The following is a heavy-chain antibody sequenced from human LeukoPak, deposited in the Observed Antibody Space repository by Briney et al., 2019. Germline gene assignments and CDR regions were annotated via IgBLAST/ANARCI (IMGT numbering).Heavy chain of an antibody. CDR3: AKDTEPWIQAYYFDY. V-gene: IGHV3-33*06. J-gene: IGHJ4*02. D-gene: IGHD5-18*01. Sequence: GGSLRLSCAASEFTFSSYGMHWVRQAPGKGLEWVAVIWYDGSNKYYADSVKGRFTISRDNSKNTLYLQMNSLRAEDTAVYYCAKDTEPWIQAYYFDYWGQGTLVTVSS. CDR1: EFTFSSYG. CDR2: IWYDGSNK.